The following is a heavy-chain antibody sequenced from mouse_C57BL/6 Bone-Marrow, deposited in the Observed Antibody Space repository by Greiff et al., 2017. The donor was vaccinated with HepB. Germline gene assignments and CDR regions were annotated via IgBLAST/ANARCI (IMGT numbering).Heavy chain of an antibody. J-gene: IGHJ2*01. CDR2: IDPEDGDT. V-gene: IGHV14-1*01. CDR1: GFNIKDYY. D-gene: IGHD1-1*01. CDR3: TTWILRYPYYFDY. Sequence: VQLQQSGAELVRPGASVKLSCTASGFNIKDYYMHWVKQRPEQGLEWIGRIDPEDGDTEYAPKFQGKATMTADTSSNTAYLQLSSLTSEDTAVYYCTTWILRYPYYFDYWGHGTTLTVSS.